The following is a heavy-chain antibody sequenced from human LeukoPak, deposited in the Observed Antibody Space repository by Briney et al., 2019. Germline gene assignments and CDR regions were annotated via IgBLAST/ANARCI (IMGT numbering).Heavy chain of an antibody. J-gene: IGHJ4*02. V-gene: IGHV1-18*01. CDR1: GYTFTSYG. Sequence: GASVKVSCKASGYTFTSYGISWVRQAPGQGLEWMGWISAYNGNTNYAQKLQGRVTMTTDTSTSTAYMELRSLRSDDTAVYYCARDLGQYSSSWTDYWGQGTLVTVSS. D-gene: IGHD6-13*01. CDR2: ISAYNGNT. CDR3: ARDLGQYSSSWTDY.